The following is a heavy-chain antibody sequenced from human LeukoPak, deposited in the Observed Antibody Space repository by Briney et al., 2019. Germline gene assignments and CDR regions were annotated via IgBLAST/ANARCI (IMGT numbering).Heavy chain of an antibody. CDR3: ARGAGYYYYYYMDV. Sequence: SETLSLTCAVYGGSFSGYYWSWIRQPPGKGLEWIGEINHSGSTNYNPSLKSRVTISVATSKNQFSLKLSSVTAADTAVYYCARGAGYYYYYYMDVWGKGTTVTVSS. CDR1: GGSFSGYY. D-gene: IGHD3-10*01. J-gene: IGHJ6*03. CDR2: INHSGST. V-gene: IGHV4-34*01.